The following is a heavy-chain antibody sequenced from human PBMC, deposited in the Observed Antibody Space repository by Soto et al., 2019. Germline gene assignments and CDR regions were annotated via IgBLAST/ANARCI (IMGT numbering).Heavy chain of an antibody. V-gene: IGHV4-4*07. Sequence: QVQLQESGPGLVKPSETLSLTCTVSGGSISSYYWSWIRQPAGRGLEWIGRIYTSGSTNYNPSLKSRVTMSADKSTNQFSLKLSSVTAADTAVYYCAREIVVVNQNYGMDVWGQGTTVTVSS. J-gene: IGHJ6*02. CDR3: AREIVVVNQNYGMDV. CDR2: IYTSGST. CDR1: GGSISSYY. D-gene: IGHD2-2*01.